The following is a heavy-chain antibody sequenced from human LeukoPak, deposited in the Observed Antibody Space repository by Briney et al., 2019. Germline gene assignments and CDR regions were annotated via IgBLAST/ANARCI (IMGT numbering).Heavy chain of an antibody. J-gene: IGHJ4*02. CDR1: GLTFSTSG. D-gene: IGHD1-14*01. V-gene: IGHV3-21*06. CDR3: ATETNGRHYDY. Sequence: PGGSLRLSCTTSGLTFSTSGFNWVRQAPGKGVEWVASICPTGFDRYHADSIKGRFTISRDNANNFLYLQMDSLRAEDTAVYYCATETNGRHYDYWGQGTLLTVSS. CDR2: ICPTGFDR.